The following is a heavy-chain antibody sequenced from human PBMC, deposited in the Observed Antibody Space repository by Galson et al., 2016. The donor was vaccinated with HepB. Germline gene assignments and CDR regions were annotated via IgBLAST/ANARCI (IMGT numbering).Heavy chain of an antibody. D-gene: IGHD2-2*02. J-gene: IGHJ4*02. V-gene: IGHV4-59*01. Sequence: TLSLTCTVSGGSISDYYWNWIRQPPGKGLEWIGYIYYSGSTTYNPSLKSRVTISVDTSKNQFSLKLNSVTAADTAVYYCARGSYCSSASCYNLPFDYWGQGTLATVSS. CDR3: ARGSYCSSASCYNLPFDY. CDR2: IYYSGST. CDR1: GGSISDYY.